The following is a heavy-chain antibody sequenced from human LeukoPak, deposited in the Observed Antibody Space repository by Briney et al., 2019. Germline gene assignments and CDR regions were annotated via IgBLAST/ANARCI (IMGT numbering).Heavy chain of an antibody. D-gene: IGHD1-26*01. J-gene: IGHJ4*02. CDR3: ARGHTAGGYSGTDY. CDR1: GFIFDNYG. V-gene: IGHV3-20*01. CDR2: TNWNGGST. Sequence: GGSLRLSCAASGFIFDNYGMTWVRQAPGKGLEWVSGTNWNGGSTGYADSVKGRFIISRDNAKNCLYLQMNRLRAEDTALYHGARGHTAGGYSGTDYWGQGTLVTVSS.